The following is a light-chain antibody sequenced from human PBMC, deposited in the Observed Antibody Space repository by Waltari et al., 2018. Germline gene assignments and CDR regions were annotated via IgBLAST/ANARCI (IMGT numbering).Light chain of an antibody. CDR1: SSDVGGYNY. J-gene: IGLJ3*02. CDR2: DVS. Sequence: QSALTQPASVSGSPGQSITISCTGTSSDVGGYNYVAWYQQHPGKAHKLMIYDVSNRPSGVSNRFSGSKSGNTASLTISGLQAEDEADYYCSSYTSSSTLWVFGGGTKLTVL. CDR3: SSYTSSSTLWV. V-gene: IGLV2-14*03.